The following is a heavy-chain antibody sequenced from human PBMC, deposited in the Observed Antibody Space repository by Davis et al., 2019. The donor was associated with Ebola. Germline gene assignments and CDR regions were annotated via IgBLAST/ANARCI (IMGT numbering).Heavy chain of an antibody. Sequence: HTGGSLRLSCAASGFTFSSYWMHWVRQAPGKGLVWVSRINSDGSSTSYADSVKGRFAISRDNSKNTLYLQMNSLKTEDTAVYYCTTDARGLLWGQGTLVTVSS. CDR3: TTDARGLL. CDR2: INSDGSST. V-gene: IGHV3-74*01. CDR1: GFTFSSYW. J-gene: IGHJ4*02.